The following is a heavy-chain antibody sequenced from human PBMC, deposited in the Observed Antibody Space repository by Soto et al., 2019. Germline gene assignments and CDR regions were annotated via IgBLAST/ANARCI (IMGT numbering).Heavy chain of an antibody. V-gene: IGHV3-33*01. Sequence: QVQLVESGGGVVQPGRSLRLSCAASGFTFSSYGMHWVRQAPGKGLEWVAVIWYDGSNKYYADSVKGRFTISRDNSKNTLYLQMNSLRAEDPAVYYSARDGWEVPAAMLDYYYYMDVWGKGTTVTVSS. CDR2: IWYDGSNK. CDR1: GFTFSSYG. D-gene: IGHD2-2*01. CDR3: ARDGWEVPAAMLDYYYYMDV. J-gene: IGHJ6*03.